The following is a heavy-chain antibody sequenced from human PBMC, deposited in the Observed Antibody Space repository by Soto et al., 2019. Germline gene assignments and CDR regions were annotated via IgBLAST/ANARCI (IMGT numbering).Heavy chain of an antibody. CDR2: IDYSGRT. Sequence: QVQLQESGPGLVKPSETLSLTCTVSGGSISNYYWSWIRQPPGKGLEWIGYIDYSGRTNYNPSLTSRVTISVDTSKNQFSLKLSSVTAADTAVYYCARDKVDIGVSGTHYYYGMDVWGQGTTVTVSS. J-gene: IGHJ6*02. CDR1: GGSISNYY. D-gene: IGHD6-19*01. CDR3: ARDKVDIGVSGTHYYYGMDV. V-gene: IGHV4-59*01.